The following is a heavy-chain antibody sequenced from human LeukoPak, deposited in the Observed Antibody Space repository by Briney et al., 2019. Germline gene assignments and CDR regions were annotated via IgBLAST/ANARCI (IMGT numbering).Heavy chain of an antibody. CDR2: IRYDGSNK. Sequence: GGSLRLSCAASGFTFSSYGMHWVRQAPGKGLEWVAFIRYDGSNKYYADSVKGRFTISRDNSKNTLYLQMNSLRAEDTAVCYCARLQYSFLYGSGSYGVDYWGQGTLVTVSS. CDR1: GFTFSSYG. J-gene: IGHJ4*02. CDR3: ARLQYSFLYGSGSYGVDY. V-gene: IGHV3-30*02. D-gene: IGHD3-10*01.